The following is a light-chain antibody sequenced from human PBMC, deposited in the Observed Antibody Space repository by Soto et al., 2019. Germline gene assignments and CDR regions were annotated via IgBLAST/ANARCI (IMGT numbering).Light chain of an antibody. J-gene: IGKJ1*01. CDR1: QSVSNN. Sequence: EKVMTQSPATLSVSPGERATLSCRASQSVSNNYLAWYQQKPGQAPRLLIYGASNRATGIPARFSGSGSGTEFTLTISSLQSEDFAVYYCQQYYNWPRATFGQGTKVDI. CDR2: GAS. CDR3: QQYYNWPRAT. V-gene: IGKV3-15*01.